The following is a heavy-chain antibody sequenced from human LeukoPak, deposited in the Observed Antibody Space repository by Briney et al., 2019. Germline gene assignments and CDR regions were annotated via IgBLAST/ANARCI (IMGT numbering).Heavy chain of an antibody. Sequence: SETLSLTCTVSGGSISSSNYYWGWIRQPPGKGLEWIGSIYYSGSTYYNPSLKSRGTISVDTSENQFSLKLSSVTAADMAVYYCARSRKNDCTSTSCYTDYWGQGTLVTVSS. J-gene: IGHJ4*02. D-gene: IGHD2-2*02. CDR1: GGSISSSNYY. V-gene: IGHV4-39*01. CDR2: IYYSGST. CDR3: ARSRKNDCTSTSCYTDY.